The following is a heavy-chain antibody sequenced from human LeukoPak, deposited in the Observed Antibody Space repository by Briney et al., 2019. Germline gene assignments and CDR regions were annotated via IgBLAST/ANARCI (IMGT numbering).Heavy chain of an antibody. Sequence: PGGSLRLSCVGSTFTFSDYGMHWVRQAPDKGLEWVAFIRYDGSNEYYADSVKGRFTISRDKSKNTLSLQMNSLRVEDTAVYYCAKVMPPGRILFYSYYMDVWGRGTTVTVSS. V-gene: IGHV3-30*02. CDR3: AKVMPPGRILFYSYYMDV. CDR2: IRYDGSNE. CDR1: TFTFSDYG. D-gene: IGHD2-15*01. J-gene: IGHJ6*03.